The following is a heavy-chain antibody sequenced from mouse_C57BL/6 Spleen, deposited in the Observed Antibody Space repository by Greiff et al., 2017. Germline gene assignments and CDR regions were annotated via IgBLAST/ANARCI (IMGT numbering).Heavy chain of an antibody. J-gene: IGHJ2*01. CDR2: IYPGDGDT. Sequence: QVQLQQSGAELVKPGASVKISCKASGYAFSSYWMNWVKQRPGKGLEWIGQIYPGDGDTNYNGKFKGKGTLTADNSSSTAYMQLSSLTSEDSAVYFWARGAYDYDTGSGTSFDCWGQGTTLTVSS. V-gene: IGHV1-80*01. CDR1: GYAFSSYW. CDR3: ARGAYDYDTGSGTSFDC. D-gene: IGHD2-4*01.